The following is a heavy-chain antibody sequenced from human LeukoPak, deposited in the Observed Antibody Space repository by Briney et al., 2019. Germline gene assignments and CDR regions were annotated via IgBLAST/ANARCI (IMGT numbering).Heavy chain of an antibody. CDR2: IYPADSDT. V-gene: IGHV5-51*01. D-gene: IGHD3-22*01. CDR3: VRRGYYDSSGFYYVPNFDY. J-gene: IGHJ4*02. Sequence: GESLKISCKGSGYSFTSYWIGWVRQMSGKGLEWMGIIYPADSDTRYSPSFQGQVTISADKSISTAYLQWSSLKASDTAMYYCVRRGYYDSSGFYYVPNFDYWGQGTLVTVSS. CDR1: GYSFTSYW.